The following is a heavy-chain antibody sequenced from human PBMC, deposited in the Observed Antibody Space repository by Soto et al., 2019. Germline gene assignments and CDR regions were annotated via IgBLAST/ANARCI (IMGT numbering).Heavy chain of an antibody. V-gene: IGHV1-69*12. CDR3: ARGDATKIVVTTYYGMDV. CDR1: GGSLSNYG. J-gene: IGHJ6*02. D-gene: IGHD4-17*01. CDR2: IIPVFGTA. Sequence: QVQLVQSGAEVKKPGSSVKVSCKASGGSLSNYGISWVRQAPGQGLEWMGGIIPVFGTANYAQKFQGRVRSTADESTSIVYMDVTSLRSEDTAVYYCARGDATKIVVTTYYGMDVWGQGTTVTVSS.